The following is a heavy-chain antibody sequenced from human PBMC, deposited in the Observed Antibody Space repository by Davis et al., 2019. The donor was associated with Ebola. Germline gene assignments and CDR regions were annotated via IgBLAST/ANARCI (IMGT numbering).Heavy chain of an antibody. D-gene: IGHD3-10*01. CDR3: ARDNVLLWFGEILYFQH. CDR2: INPNSGGT. V-gene: IGHV1-2*02. Sequence: ASVKVSCKASGGTFSTYGISWVRQAPGQGLEWMGWINPNSGGTNYAQKFQGRVTMTRDTSISTAYMELSRLRSDDTAVYYCARDNVLLWFGEILYFQHWGQGTLVTVSS. J-gene: IGHJ1*01. CDR1: GGTFSTYG.